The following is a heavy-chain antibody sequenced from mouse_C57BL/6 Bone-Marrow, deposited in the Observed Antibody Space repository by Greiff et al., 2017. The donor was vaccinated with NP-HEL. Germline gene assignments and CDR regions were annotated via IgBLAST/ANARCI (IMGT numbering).Heavy chain of an antibody. CDR2: IYPRSGNT. J-gene: IGHJ1*03. CDR3: ARRGGLRRYVDV. Sequence: QVQLQQSGAELARPGASVKLSCKASGYTFTSYGISWVKQRTGQGLEWIGEIYPRSGNTYYNEKFKGKATLPADKSSSTAYMELRSLNSEDSAVYFCARRGGLRRYVDVWGTGTTVTVSS. D-gene: IGHD2-4*01. V-gene: IGHV1-81*01. CDR1: GYTFTSYG.